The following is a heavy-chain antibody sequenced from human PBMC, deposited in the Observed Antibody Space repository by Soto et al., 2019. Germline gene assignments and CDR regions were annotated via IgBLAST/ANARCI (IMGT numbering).Heavy chain of an antibody. V-gene: IGHV2-5*02. Sequence: QITLKESGPTLVKPSQTLTLTCTFSGISLSTTGVGVGWIRQPPGKALEWLALTYWDDDRRYSPSLKSRPAITKDTTNSQVVLTLTTMDTVDTATYYCAHGDGSPDAFDIWGHGTMVTVSS. CDR2: TYWDDDR. J-gene: IGHJ3*02. D-gene: IGHD1-26*01. CDR1: GISLSTTGVG. CDR3: AHGDGSPDAFDI.